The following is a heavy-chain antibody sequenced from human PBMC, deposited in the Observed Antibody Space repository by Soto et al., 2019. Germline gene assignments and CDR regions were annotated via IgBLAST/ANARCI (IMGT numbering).Heavy chain of an antibody. CDR1: GYALTDLS. Sequence: GASVKVSCKVSGYALTDLSMHWVRQAPGKGLEWMGGFDPEDGETIYAQTFQGRVTMTEDTSTDTAYMELSSLRSEDTAVYYCATLIAAGGADLDGWGQGTTVTVSS. V-gene: IGHV1-24*01. J-gene: IGHJ6*02. CDR2: FDPEDGET. CDR3: ATLIAAGGADLDG. D-gene: IGHD6-13*01.